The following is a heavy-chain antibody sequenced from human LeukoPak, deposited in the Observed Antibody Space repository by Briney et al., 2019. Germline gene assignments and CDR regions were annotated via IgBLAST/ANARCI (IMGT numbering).Heavy chain of an antibody. CDR2: IYYSGST. CDR1: GGSISSGGYD. V-gene: IGHV4-31*03. D-gene: IGHD6-19*01. Sequence: SETLSLTCTVSGGSISSGGYDWSWIRQHPGKGLEWIGYIYYSGSTYYNPSLKSRVTISVDTSKNQFSLKLSSVAAADTAVYYCARVGDSGPYSYFDLWGRGTLVTVSS. CDR3: ARVGDSGPYSYFDL. J-gene: IGHJ2*01.